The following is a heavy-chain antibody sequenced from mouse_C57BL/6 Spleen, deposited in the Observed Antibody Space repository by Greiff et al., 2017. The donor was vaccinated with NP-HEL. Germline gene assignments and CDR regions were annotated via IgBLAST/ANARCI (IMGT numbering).Heavy chain of an antibody. V-gene: IGHV1-18*01. J-gene: IGHJ2*01. CDR1: GYTFTDYN. D-gene: IGHD1-1*01. CDR3: ARQQSYGSRGYFDY. Sequence: EVQLQQSGPELVKPGASVKIPCKASGYTFTDYNMDWVKQSHGKSLEWIGDINPNNGGTIYNQKFKGKATLTVDKSSSTAYMELRSLTSEDTAVYYCARQQSYGSRGYFDYWGQGTTLTVSS. CDR2: INPNNGGT.